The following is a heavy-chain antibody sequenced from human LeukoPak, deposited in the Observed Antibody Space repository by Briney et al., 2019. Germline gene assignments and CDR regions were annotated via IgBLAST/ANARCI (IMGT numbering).Heavy chain of an antibody. V-gene: IGHV3-53*01. CDR1: GFTVSSNY. CDR2: IHSGGTT. Sequence: GGSLRLSCAVSGFTVSSNYMSWVRQAPGKGLEWVSLIHSGGTTDYADSVKDRFTISRDYSKNTVNLQINSLRAEDTAVYYCARERRYCSGDNCYSGLDYWGQGTLVTVST. CDR3: ARERRYCSGDNCYSGLDY. D-gene: IGHD2-15*01. J-gene: IGHJ4*02.